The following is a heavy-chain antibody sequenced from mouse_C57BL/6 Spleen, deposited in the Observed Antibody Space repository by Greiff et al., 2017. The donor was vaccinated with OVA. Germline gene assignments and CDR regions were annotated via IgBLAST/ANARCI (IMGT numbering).Heavy chain of an antibody. Sequence: QVQLQQSGAELVRPGTSVKMSCKASGYTFTNYWIGWAKQRPGHGLEWIGDIYPGGGYTNYNEKFKGKATLTADKSSSTAYMQFSSLTSEDSAIYYCARGAYNYGSSDGYFDVWGTGTTGTVSS. D-gene: IGHD1-1*01. CDR1: GYTFTNYW. J-gene: IGHJ1*03. CDR3: ARGAYNYGSSDGYFDV. V-gene: IGHV1-63*01. CDR2: IYPGGGYT.